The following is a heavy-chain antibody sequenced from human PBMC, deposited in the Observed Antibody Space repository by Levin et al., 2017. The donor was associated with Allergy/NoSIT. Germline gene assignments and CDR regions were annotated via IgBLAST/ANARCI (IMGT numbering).Heavy chain of an antibody. CDR2: TYYRSKWYN. J-gene: IGHJ4*02. CDR1: GDSVSSTSAA. D-gene: IGHD2-15*01. V-gene: IGHV6-1*01. CDR3: AKSVRVAAKYYFDY. Sequence: PSQTLSLTCAISGDSVSSTSAAWNWIRQSPSRGLEWLGRTYYRSKWYNDYAVSVKSRITINPDTSKNQFSLQLNSVTPEDTAVYYCAKSVRVAAKYYFDYWGQGTLVTVSS.